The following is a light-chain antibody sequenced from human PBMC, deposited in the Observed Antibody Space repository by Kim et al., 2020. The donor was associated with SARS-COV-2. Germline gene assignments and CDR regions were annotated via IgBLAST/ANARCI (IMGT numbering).Light chain of an antibody. Sequence: QTATLTCTGNSNNVGNQGAAWLQQHQGHPPKLLSYRNNNRPSGISERLSVSRSGNTASLTITGLQPEDEADYYCSAWDSSLSARVFGGGTKLTVL. CDR1: SNNVGNQG. J-gene: IGLJ3*02. CDR2: RNN. V-gene: IGLV10-54*01. CDR3: SAWDSSLSARV.